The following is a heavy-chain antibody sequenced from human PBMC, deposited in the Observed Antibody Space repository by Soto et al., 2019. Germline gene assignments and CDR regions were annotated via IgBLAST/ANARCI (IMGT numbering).Heavy chain of an antibody. CDR3: TKGRTYYYGSGSYTEYYMYV. D-gene: IGHD3-10*01. CDR2: IKSKTDGGTT. CDR1: GFTFSNAW. Sequence: EVQLVESGGGLVKPGGSLRLSCAASGFTFSNAWLSWVRQAPGKGLEWVGRIKSKTDGGTTDYAAPVKGRFTISRDDSKNTLDLQKNSRKTEDTAVYYCTKGRTYYYGSGSYTEYYMYVWGKGTTVTVSS. J-gene: IGHJ6*03. V-gene: IGHV3-15*01.